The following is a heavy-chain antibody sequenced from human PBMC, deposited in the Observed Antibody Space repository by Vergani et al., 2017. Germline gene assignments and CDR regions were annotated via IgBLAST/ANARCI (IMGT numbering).Heavy chain of an antibody. V-gene: IGHV1-69*12. J-gene: IGHJ6*01. CDR1: GGTFSSYA. D-gene: IGHD2-2*01. Sequence: QVQLVQSGAELKKPGSSVKVSCKASGGTFSSYAISWVRQAPGQGLEWMGGIIPIFGTANYAHKFQGRVTITADESTSTAYMELSSLRSEDTAVYYCARDARALSSVAVPAAHPMDVWGQGTTVTVS. CDR2: IIPIFGTA. CDR3: ARDARALSSVAVPAAHPMDV.